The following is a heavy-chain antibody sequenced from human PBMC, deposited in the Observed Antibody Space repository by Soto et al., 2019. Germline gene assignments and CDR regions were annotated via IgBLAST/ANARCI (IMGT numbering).Heavy chain of an antibody. CDR1: GFTFSKVW. CDR3: XXXXWAICSGDSCQGTV. CDR2: IKSKSDGGTT. V-gene: IGHV3-15*07. Sequence: EVQLVESGGGLVKPGGSLRLSCAASGFTFSKVWMNWVRQAPGKGLEWVGHIKSKSDGGTTDHAAPVKGRFTISRDDSXXXXXXXXXXXXXXXXXVXXXXXXXWAICSGDSCQGTVWGQGTTV. D-gene: IGHD2-15*01. J-gene: IGHJ6*02.